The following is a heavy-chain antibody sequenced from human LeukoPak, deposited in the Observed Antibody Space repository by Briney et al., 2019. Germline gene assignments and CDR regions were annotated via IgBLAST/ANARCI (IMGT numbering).Heavy chain of an antibody. J-gene: IGHJ6*02. Sequence: GRSLRLSCAASGFTFSSHAMHWVRQAPGKGLEWVAVISYDGSNKYYADSVKGRFTISRDNSKNTLYLQMNSLRPEDTAVHYCARGVVPRGELLSRSPYGMDVWGQGTTVTVSS. CDR3: ARGVVPRGELLSRSPYGMDV. V-gene: IGHV3-30-3*01. CDR2: ISYDGSNK. CDR1: GFTFSSHA. D-gene: IGHD3-10*01.